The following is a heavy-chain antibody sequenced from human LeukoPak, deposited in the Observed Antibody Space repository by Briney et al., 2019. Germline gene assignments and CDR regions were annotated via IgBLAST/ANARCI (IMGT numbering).Heavy chain of an antibody. V-gene: IGHV3-7*01. J-gene: IGHJ6*02. Sequence: GGSLRLSCADSGFTFSSYWMSWVRQAPGKGLGWVANIKQDGSEKYYVDSVKGRFTISRDNSKNTLYLQMNSLRAEDTAVYYCARDRKKTFGVVIISYYYYGMDVWGQGTTVTVSS. CDR1: GFTFSSYW. D-gene: IGHD3-3*01. CDR3: ARDRKKTFGVVIISYYYYGMDV. CDR2: IKQDGSEK.